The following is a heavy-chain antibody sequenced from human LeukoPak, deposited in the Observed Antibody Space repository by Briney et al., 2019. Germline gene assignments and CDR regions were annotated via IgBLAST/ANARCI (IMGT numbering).Heavy chain of an antibody. CDR2: IYYSGST. D-gene: IGHD3-9*01. J-gene: IGHJ3*02. CDR3: AGRYYDILTGPPADAFDI. CDR1: GGSISSGGYY. V-gene: IGHV4-61*08. Sequence: SQTLSLTGTVSGGSISSGGYYWSWIRQPPGKGLEWIGYIYYSGSTNYNPSLKSRVTISVDTSKNQFSLKLSSVTAADTAVYYCAGRYYDILTGPPADAFDIWGQGTMVTVSS.